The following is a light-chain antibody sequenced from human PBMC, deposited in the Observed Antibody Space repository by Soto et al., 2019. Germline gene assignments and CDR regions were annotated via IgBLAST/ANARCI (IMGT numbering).Light chain of an antibody. CDR1: QSVSSY. CDR2: DAS. V-gene: IGKV3-11*01. J-gene: IGKJ1*01. Sequence: EIVLTQSPATLSLSPGERATPSCRASQSVSSYLAWYQQKPGQAPRLLIYDASNRATGSPARFSGSGSGTDFTLTSSGLEPEGVAVYYCQQRSNWPGTFGQGTKVEIK. CDR3: QQRSNWPGT.